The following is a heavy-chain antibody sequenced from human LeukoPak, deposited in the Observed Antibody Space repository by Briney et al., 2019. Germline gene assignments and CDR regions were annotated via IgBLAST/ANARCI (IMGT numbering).Heavy chain of an antibody. J-gene: IGHJ4*02. CDR3: ARLWPGRFLDY. Sequence: SETLSLTCTVSGGSISSYYWSWIRPPPGKGLEWIGYIYNSGSTTYNPSLKSRVTFSVDTSNNQFFLKLSSVTAADTAVYYCARLWPGRFLDYWGQGTLVTVSS. CDR1: GGSISSYY. V-gene: IGHV4-59*08. D-gene: IGHD3-10*01. CDR2: IYNSGST.